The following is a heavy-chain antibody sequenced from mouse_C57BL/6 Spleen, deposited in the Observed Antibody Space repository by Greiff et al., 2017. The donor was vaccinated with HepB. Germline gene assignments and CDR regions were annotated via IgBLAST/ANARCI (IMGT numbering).Heavy chain of an antibody. Sequence: QVHVKQPGAELVRPGSSVKLSCKASGYTFTSYWMDWVRQRPGQGLEWIGNIYPSDSETHYNQKFKDKATLTVDKSSSTAYMQLSSLTSEDSAVYYCARKGDSSGPWFAYWGQGTLVTVSA. V-gene: IGHV1-61*01. J-gene: IGHJ3*01. CDR3: ARKGDSSGPWFAY. CDR2: IYPSDSET. CDR1: GYTFTSYW. D-gene: IGHD3-2*02.